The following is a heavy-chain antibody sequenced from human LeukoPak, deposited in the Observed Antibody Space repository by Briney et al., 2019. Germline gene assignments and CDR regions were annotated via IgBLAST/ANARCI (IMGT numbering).Heavy chain of an antibody. D-gene: IGHD3-3*01. Sequence: GGSLRLSCAASGFTFSSYWMNWARQAPGKGLEWVASINHNGNVNYYVDSVKGRFTISRDNAKNSLYLQMNSLRAEDTAVYYCARVGGYDFWSGYYAYWGQGTLVTVSS. CDR1: GFTFSSYW. J-gene: IGHJ4*02. CDR2: INHNGNVN. V-gene: IGHV3-7*01. CDR3: ARVGGYDFWSGYYAY.